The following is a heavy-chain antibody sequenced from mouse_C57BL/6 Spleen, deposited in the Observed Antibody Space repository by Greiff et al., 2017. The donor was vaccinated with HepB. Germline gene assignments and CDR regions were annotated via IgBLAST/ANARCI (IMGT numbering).Heavy chain of an antibody. D-gene: IGHD2-5*01. CDR2: ISDGGSYT. J-gene: IGHJ1*03. CDR3: ARGGYSNYRYFDV. CDR1: GFTFSSYA. V-gene: IGHV5-4*03. Sequence: EVNLVESGGGLVKPGGSLKLSCAASGFTFSSYAMSWVRQTPEKRLEWVATISDGGSYTYYPDNVKGRFTISRDNAKNNLYLQMSHLKSEDTAMYYCARGGYSNYRYFDVWGTGTTVTVSS.